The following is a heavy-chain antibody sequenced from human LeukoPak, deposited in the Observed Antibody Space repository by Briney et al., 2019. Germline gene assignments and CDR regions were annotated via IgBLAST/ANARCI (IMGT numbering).Heavy chain of an antibody. CDR2: ISAYNGNT. Sequence: ASVKVSCKASGYTFTGYYMHWVRQAPGQGLEWMGWISAYNGNTNYAQKLQGRVTMTTDTSTSTAYMELRSLRSDDTAVYYCARGSVLMVYAIPYYYGMDVWGQGTTVTVSS. CDR3: ARGSVLMVYAIPYYYGMDV. J-gene: IGHJ6*02. D-gene: IGHD2-8*01. V-gene: IGHV1-18*04. CDR1: GYTFTGYY.